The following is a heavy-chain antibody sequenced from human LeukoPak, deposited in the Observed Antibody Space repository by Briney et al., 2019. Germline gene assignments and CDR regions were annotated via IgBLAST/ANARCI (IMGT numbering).Heavy chain of an antibody. CDR2: LRYDGSNE. CDR1: GFMFKNYD. D-gene: IGHD2-8*01. V-gene: IGHV3-30*02. Sequence: GGSLRLSCAASGFMFKNYDMHWVRQAPGKALEWVALLRYDGSNENYADSMKGRFTISRDNSKNTLYLQMNSLRAEDTAVYYCAKDRATVYSYAGDYFDYWGQGTLVTVSS. CDR3: AKDRATVYSYAGDYFDY. J-gene: IGHJ4*02.